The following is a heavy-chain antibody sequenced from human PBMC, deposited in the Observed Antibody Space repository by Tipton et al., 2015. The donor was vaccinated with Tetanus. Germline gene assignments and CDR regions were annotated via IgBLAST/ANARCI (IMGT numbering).Heavy chain of an antibody. D-gene: IGHD4-11*01. CDR3: ARGTGKYSAGDY. V-gene: IGHV3-30*19. Sequence: SGFTFKSYTMNWLRQAPGKGLEWVAVISFDGSSQHYADSVKGRFTISRDNSKDILYLQMDSLRVEDTAVYYCARGTGKYSAGDYWGQGTLVTVPS. CDR2: ISFDGSSQ. CDR1: GFTFKSYT. J-gene: IGHJ4*02.